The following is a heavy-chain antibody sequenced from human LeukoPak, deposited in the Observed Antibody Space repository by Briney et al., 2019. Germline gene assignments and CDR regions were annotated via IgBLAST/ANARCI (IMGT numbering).Heavy chain of an antibody. CDR1: GFTFSSYA. CDR2: ISGSGGST. J-gene: IGHJ4*02. Sequence: PGGSLRLSCVVSGFTFSSYAMSWVRQAPGKGLEWVSGISGSGGSTYYADSVKGRFTISRDNTNNTLYLQMNSLRAEDTALYYCVKDALSFNGDWFDFWGQGTLVTVSS. D-gene: IGHD4-17*01. V-gene: IGHV3-23*01. CDR3: VKDALSFNGDWFDF.